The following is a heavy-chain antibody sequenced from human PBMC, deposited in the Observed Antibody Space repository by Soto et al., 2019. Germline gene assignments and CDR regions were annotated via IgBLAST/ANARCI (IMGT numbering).Heavy chain of an antibody. CDR1: GYTFTSYG. CDR2: ISAYNVNT. D-gene: IGHD1-1*01. V-gene: IGHV1-18*01. J-gene: IGHJ3*02. Sequence: QVQLVQSGAEVKKPGASVKVSCKASGYTFTSYGISWVRQAPGQGLEWMGWISAYNVNTNYAQKLQCRVTMTKDTSTSTTYMELRSLRSDDTAVYYCARDWETTGTTPLDIWGHGTMVTVS. CDR3: ARDWETTGTTPLDI.